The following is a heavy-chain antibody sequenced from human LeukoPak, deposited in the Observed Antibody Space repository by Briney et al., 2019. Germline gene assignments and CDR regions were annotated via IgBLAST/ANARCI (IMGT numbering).Heavy chain of an antibody. CDR3: ARDPQTCGRGTEYFQH. D-gene: IGHD6-25*01. CDR2: ISAYNGNT. Sequence: ASVKVSCKASGYTFTSYGISWVRQAPGQGLEWMGWISAYNGNTNYAQKLQGRVTMTTDTSTSTAYMELRSLRSDDTAVYYCARDPQTCGRGTEYFQHLRQGTLVTVSS. V-gene: IGHV1-18*01. J-gene: IGHJ1*01. CDR1: GYTFTSYG.